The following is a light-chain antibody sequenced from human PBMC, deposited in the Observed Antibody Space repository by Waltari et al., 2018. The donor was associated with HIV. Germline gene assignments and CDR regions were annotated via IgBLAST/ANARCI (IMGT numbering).Light chain of an antibody. Sequence: QSALTPPPFVSGSLGQSVTISCTAPSTDVGNYNEVSWYQQSPGTAPKLMIYDVSSRPSGVPDRFSGSKSGNTASLTISGLQAEDEADYYCSSFTTSITVVFGGGTKLTVL. CDR2: DVS. CDR3: SSFTTSITVV. V-gene: IGLV2-18*02. J-gene: IGLJ2*01. CDR1: STDVGNYNE.